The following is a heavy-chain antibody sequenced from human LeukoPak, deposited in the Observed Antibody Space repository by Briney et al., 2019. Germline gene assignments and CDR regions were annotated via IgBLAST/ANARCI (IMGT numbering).Heavy chain of an antibody. J-gene: IGHJ1*01. Sequence: ASVKVSCKVSGCTLTELSMHWVRQAPGKGLEWMGGFDPEDGETIYAQKFQGRVTMTEDTSTDTAYMELSSLRSEDTAVYYCATPFVYGDYAYFQHWGQGTLVTVSS. CDR1: GCTLTELS. V-gene: IGHV1-24*01. D-gene: IGHD4-17*01. CDR3: ATPFVYGDYAYFQH. CDR2: FDPEDGET.